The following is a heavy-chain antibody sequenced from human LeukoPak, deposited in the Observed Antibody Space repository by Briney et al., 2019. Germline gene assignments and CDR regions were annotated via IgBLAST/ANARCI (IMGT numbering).Heavy chain of an antibody. V-gene: IGHV3-7*01. D-gene: IGHD1-26*01. CDR1: GFSVSNNY. CDR2: IKQDGSEK. CDR3: ARVQWELRGVGSYFEY. J-gene: IGHJ4*02. Sequence: GGSLRLSCAASGFSVSNNYMAWVRQAPGKGLEWVANIKQDGSEKYYVDSVKGRFTMSRDNAKNSLYLHMNSLRAEDTAVYYCARVQWELRGVGSYFEYWGQGALVTVSS.